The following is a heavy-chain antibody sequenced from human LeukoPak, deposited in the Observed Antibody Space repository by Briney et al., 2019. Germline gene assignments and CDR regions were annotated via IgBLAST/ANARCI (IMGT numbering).Heavy chain of an antibody. CDR1: GYTFTSCA. CDR2: INAGNGNT. Sequence: GASVKVSCKASGYTFTSCAMHWVRQSPGQRLEWMGWINAGNGNTKYSQKFQGRVTITRDTSASTAYMELSSLRSEDTAVYYCASSVPIIMVRGALLYWGQGTLVTVSS. D-gene: IGHD3-10*01. CDR3: ASSVPIIMVRGALLY. J-gene: IGHJ4*02. V-gene: IGHV1-3*01.